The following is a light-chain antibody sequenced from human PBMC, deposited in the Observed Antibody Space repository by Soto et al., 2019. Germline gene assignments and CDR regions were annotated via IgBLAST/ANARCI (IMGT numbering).Light chain of an antibody. CDR3: QKYNSVPRT. CDR1: QGISNS. V-gene: IGKV1-27*01. Sequence: DIPMTQSPSSLSASVGDRVTITCRASQGISNSLAWYQQKPGKIPKLLIYAASTLQSGVPSRFSGSGSGTDFTLSISGLQPEDVATYYCQKYNSVPRTFGQGTKVQIK. CDR2: AAS. J-gene: IGKJ1*01.